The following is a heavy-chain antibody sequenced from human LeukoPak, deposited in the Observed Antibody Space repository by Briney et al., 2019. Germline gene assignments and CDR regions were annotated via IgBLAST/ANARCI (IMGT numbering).Heavy chain of an antibody. D-gene: IGHD5-24*01. V-gene: IGHV4-59*01. J-gene: IGHJ4*02. CDR3: ASDDGKRWLQFGY. Sequence: SETLSLTCTGSGGSISSYYWSWIRQPPGKGLEWIGYIYYSGNTNYNPSLKSRVTISVDTSKNRFSLRLTSVTAADTAVYYCASDDGKRWLQFGYWGQGTLVTVSS. CDR2: IYYSGNT. CDR1: GGSISSYY.